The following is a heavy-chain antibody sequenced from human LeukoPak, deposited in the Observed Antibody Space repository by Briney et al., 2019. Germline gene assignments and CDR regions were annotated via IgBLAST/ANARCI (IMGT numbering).Heavy chain of an antibody. D-gene: IGHD6-25*01. CDR3: ASVRAGSSKLAEYIEN. CDR2: IYYDGST. V-gene: IGHV4-59*01. J-gene: IGHJ1*01. CDR1: GASISSSF. Sequence: SETLSLTCTVSGASISSSFWSWIRQPPGKVLEYIGDIYYDGSTNYSPSLKRRATISVDTSRNQVSLRVNSVTAADPAMYYCASVRAGSSKLAEYIENWGQGTLVTV.